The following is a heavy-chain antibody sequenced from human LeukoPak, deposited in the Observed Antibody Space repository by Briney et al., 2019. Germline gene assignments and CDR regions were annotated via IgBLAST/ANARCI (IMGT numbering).Heavy chain of an antibody. Sequence: PSETLSLTCTVSGGSISSGSYYWSCIRQPAGKGLEWIGRIYTSGSTNYNPSLKSRVTISVDTSKNQFSLKLSSVTAADTAVYYCARYSPSGIVVVTAISDAFDIWGQGTMVTVSS. CDR1: GGSISSGSYY. CDR2: IYTSGST. J-gene: IGHJ3*02. V-gene: IGHV4-61*02. D-gene: IGHD2-21*02. CDR3: ARYSPSGIVVVTAISDAFDI.